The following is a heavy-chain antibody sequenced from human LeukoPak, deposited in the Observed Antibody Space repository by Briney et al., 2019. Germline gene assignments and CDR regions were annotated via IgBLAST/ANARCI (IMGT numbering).Heavy chain of an antibody. D-gene: IGHD6-13*01. V-gene: IGHV4-39*01. J-gene: IGHJ4*02. CDR3: ARQGRGSSSYMEEFDY. Sequence: PSETLSLTCAVSGGSVSSSSYCWGWIRQPPGKGLEWIGSICYSGSTFYNPSLKSRVTLSVDTSKNQFSLGLSSVTAADTAVYYCARQGRGSSSYMEEFDYWGQGTLVTVSS. CDR2: ICYSGST. CDR1: GGSVSSSSYC.